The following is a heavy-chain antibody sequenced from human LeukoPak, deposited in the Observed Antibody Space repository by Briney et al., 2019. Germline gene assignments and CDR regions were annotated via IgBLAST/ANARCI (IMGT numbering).Heavy chain of an antibody. V-gene: IGHV4-38-2*02. CDR1: GYSISSGYY. Sequence: SETLSLTCTVSGYSISSGYYWGWIRQPPGKGLEWIGSIYHSGSTYYNPSLKSRVTISVDTSKNQFSLKLSSVTAADTAVYYCASGVVTGAFDIWGQGTMVTVSS. D-gene: IGHD3-3*01. J-gene: IGHJ3*02. CDR2: IYHSGST. CDR3: ASGVVTGAFDI.